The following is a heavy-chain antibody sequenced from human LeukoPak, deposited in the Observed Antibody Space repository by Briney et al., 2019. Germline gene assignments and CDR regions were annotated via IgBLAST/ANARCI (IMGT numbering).Heavy chain of an antibody. V-gene: IGHV1-69*13. CDR2: IIPIFGTA. Sequence: GASVKVSCKASGGTFSSYAISWVRQAPGQGLEWMGGIIPIFGTANYAQKFQGRVTITADESTSTAYMELSSLRSEDTAVYYCARYLWSGYPPPPFDYWGQGTLVTVSS. J-gene: IGHJ4*02. CDR1: GGTFSSYA. D-gene: IGHD3-3*01. CDR3: ARYLWSGYPPPPFDY.